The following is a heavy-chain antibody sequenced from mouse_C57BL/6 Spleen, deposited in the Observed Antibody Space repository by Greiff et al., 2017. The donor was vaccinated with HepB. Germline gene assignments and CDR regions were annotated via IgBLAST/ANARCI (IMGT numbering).Heavy chain of an antibody. CDR1: GFNIKDYY. CDR3: TKAIATVVGMDY. D-gene: IGHD1-1*01. Sequence: VQLQQSGAELVRPGASVKLSCTASGFNIKDYYMHWVKQRPEQGLEWIGWIDPDNGDTEYTSKFQGKATLTADTASNTAYRQLSSLTSEDTAVYYCTKAIATVVGMDYWGQGTSVTVSA. J-gene: IGHJ4*01. V-gene: IGHV14-4*01. CDR2: IDPDNGDT.